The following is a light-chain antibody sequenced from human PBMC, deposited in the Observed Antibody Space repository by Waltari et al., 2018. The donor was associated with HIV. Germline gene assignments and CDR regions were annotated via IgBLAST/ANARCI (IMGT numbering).Light chain of an antibody. V-gene: IGKV1-39*01. J-gene: IGKJ3*01. CDR3: QQSYNSPFT. Sequence: DIQMTQPPSSLSASVGDRVTITCRASQSISTYLNWYQHKPGKAPKLLIYAASILQSGVPSRFSRSGSGTDFTLTISSLQPEDFATYYCQQSYNSPFTFGPGTKVDIK. CDR1: QSISTY. CDR2: AAS.